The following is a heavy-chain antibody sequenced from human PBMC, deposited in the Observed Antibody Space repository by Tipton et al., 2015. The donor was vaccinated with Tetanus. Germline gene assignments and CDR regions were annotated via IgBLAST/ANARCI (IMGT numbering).Heavy chain of an antibody. CDR3: AKGSLPRADT. J-gene: IGHJ5*02. Sequence: SLRLSCAASGFTFGSYFMTWVRQAPGKGLEWVSAIGGSGRTTYYADSVKGRFTISRDNSKNTLYLQMNILRVEDTAVYYCAKGSLPRADTGGQGTLVTVSS. V-gene: IGHV3-23*01. CDR2: IGGSGRTT. CDR1: GFTFGSYF.